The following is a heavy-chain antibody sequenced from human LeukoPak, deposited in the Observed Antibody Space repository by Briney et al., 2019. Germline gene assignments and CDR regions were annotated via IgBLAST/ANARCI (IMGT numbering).Heavy chain of an antibody. CDR2: IIPIFGTA. J-gene: IGHJ4*02. CDR3: ASSEMVRGDIDRTTC. Sequence: GASVKVSCKVSGYTLTELSMHWVRQAPGQGLEWMGGIIPIFGTANYAQKFQGRVTITADKSTSTAYMELSSLRSEDTAVYYCASSEMVRGDIDRTTCWGQGTLVTVSS. D-gene: IGHD3-10*01. CDR1: GYTLTELS. V-gene: IGHV1-69*06.